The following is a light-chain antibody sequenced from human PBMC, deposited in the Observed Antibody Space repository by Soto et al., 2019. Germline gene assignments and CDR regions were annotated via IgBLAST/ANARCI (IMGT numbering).Light chain of an antibody. J-gene: IGKJ1*01. Sequence: EIVLTQSPGTLSLSPGERATLSCRASQSVSSAYLAWYQHKPGQPPTLLIYAASSRVTGIPDRFSGSGSGTDFTLTISRLEPEDFAVYYCQQYGSSSTWTFGQGTEVEIK. CDR2: AAS. CDR1: QSVSSAY. V-gene: IGKV3-20*01. CDR3: QQYGSSSTWT.